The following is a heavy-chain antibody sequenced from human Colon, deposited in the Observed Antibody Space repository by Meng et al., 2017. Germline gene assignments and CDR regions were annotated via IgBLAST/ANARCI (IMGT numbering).Heavy chain of an antibody. CDR1: DFIVTSDY. CDR2: IYNGGST. CDR3: ASPLGY. J-gene: IGHJ4*02. D-gene: IGHD3-10*01. Sequence: GESLKISCAASDFIVTSDYMFWVRQAPGKGLEWVSVIYNGGSTFYTDSVKGRFTISRDNSMNTLYLQMNSLRAEDTAVYYCASPLGYWGQGTLVTVSS. V-gene: IGHV3-53*01.